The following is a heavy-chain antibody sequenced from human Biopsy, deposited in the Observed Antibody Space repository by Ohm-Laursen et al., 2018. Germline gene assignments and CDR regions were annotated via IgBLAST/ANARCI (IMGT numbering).Heavy chain of an antibody. CDR3: AREDEGLLRALDL. J-gene: IGHJ3*01. D-gene: IGHD3-3*01. Sequence: GTLSLTCIVSGASMTGYFWTWVRQPAGKGLEWIGHIYTIGDTTYNPSLKSRVTMSLDTSKNQFSLKMTSLTAADTAVYFCAREDEGLLRALDLWGQGTMVTVSS. CDR1: GASMTGYF. CDR2: IYTIGDT. V-gene: IGHV4-4*07.